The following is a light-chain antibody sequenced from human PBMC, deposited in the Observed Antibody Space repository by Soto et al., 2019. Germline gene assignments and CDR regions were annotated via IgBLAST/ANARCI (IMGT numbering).Light chain of an antibody. Sequence: EIVMTQSPATLSVSPGEXVTLSCRASQSVTSNLAWYQQKPGQAPILLIFGASTRATGLPARFSGSGSGTEFTLTIHSLQSEDFAVYYCQRYNNWPLTFGGGTKVDIK. CDR2: GAS. CDR3: QRYNNWPLT. V-gene: IGKV3-15*01. J-gene: IGKJ4*01. CDR1: QSVTSN.